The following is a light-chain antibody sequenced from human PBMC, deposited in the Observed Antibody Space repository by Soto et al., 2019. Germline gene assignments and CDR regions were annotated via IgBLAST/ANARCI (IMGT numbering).Light chain of an antibody. CDR1: SSDVGGYNY. Sequence: QSVLTQPRSVSGSPGQSVTISCTGTSSDVGGYNYVSWYQQHPGKAPKLMIYDVSKRPSGVTDRFSGSKSGNTASLTISGLHAEDEADYYCCSYAGSYTVVFGTGTKLTVL. V-gene: IGLV2-11*01. CDR3: CSYAGSYTVV. CDR2: DVS. J-gene: IGLJ1*01.